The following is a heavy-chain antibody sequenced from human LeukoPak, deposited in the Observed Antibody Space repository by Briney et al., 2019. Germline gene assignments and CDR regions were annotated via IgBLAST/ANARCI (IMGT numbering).Heavy chain of an antibody. CDR1: GGSFSGYY. J-gene: IGHJ4*02. D-gene: IGHD6-19*01. CDR3: ARDSSGWYHFDY. V-gene: IGHV4-34*01. Sequence: PSETLSLTCAVYGGSFSGYYWSWIRQPPGKGLEWIGEINHSGSTNSNPSLKSRVTISVDTSKNQFSLKLSSVTAADTAVYYCARDSSGWYHFDYWGQGTLVTVSS. CDR2: INHSGST.